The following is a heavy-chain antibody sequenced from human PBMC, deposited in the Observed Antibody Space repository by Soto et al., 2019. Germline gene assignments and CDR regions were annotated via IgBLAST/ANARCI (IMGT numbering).Heavy chain of an antibody. CDR3: XXXXXAAGPFDY. J-gene: IGHJ4*02. CDR1: GYTFTSYG. D-gene: IGHD6-13*01. CDR2: ISAYNGNT. Sequence: QVQLVQSGAEVKKPGASVKVSCKASGYTFTSYGISWVRQAPGQGLEWMGWISAYNGNTNYAQKPQGRVTMTTDTXXXXXXXXXXXXXXXXXXXXXXXXXXXAAGPFDYWGQGTLVTVSS. V-gene: IGHV1-18*01.